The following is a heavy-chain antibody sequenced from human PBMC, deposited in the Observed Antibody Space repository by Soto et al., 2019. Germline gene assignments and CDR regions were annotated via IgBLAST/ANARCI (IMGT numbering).Heavy chain of an antibody. CDR2: INHSGST. D-gene: IGHD1-7*01. CDR3: ASRPGTGTTSDYYYYYMDV. Sequence: PSETLSLTCAVYGGSFSGYYWSWIRQPPGKGLEWIGEINHSGSTNYNPSLKSRVTISVDTSKIQFSLKLSSVTAADTAVYYCASRPGTGTTSDYYYYYMDVWGKGTTVTVSS. J-gene: IGHJ6*03. CDR1: GGSFSGYY. V-gene: IGHV4-34*01.